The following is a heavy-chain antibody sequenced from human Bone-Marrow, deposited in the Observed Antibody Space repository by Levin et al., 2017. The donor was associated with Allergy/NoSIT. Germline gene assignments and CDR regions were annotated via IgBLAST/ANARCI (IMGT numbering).Heavy chain of an antibody. CDR2: IKQDASEK. CDR1: GFTFSTYW. D-gene: IGHD3-9*01. V-gene: IGHV3-7*01. J-gene: IGHJ4*02. CDR3: ARECDILAGDEYYFDY. Sequence: GGSLRLSCAASGFTFSTYWMSWVRQAPGKGLEWVASIKQDASEKFYVDSVKGRFTISRDDAKNSLYLQMNSLRAEDTAVYYCARECDILAGDEYYFDYWGQGTVVAVAS.